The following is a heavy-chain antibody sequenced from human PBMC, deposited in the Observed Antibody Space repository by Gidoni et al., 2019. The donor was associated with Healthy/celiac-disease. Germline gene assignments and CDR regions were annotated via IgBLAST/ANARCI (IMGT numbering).Heavy chain of an antibody. CDR1: GLPFSSYS. CDR3: VGPLWLGDDAFDI. V-gene: IGHV3-48*01. CDR2: ISSSSSTI. Sequence: EVQLVESGGGLVQPGGSLRLSCAASGLPFSSYSMNWVRQAPGKGLEWVSYISSSSSTIYYADSVKGRFTISRDNAKNSLYLQMNSLRAEDTAVYYCVGPLWLGDDAFDIWGQGTMVTVSS. D-gene: IGHD3-10*01. J-gene: IGHJ3*02.